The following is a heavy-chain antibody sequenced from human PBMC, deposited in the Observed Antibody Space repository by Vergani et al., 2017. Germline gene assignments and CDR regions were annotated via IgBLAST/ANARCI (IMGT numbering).Heavy chain of an antibody. CDR1: GYTFTRYN. D-gene: IGHD3-22*01. J-gene: IGHJ6*02. V-gene: IGHV1-46*01. CDR2: INPSGGST. Sequence: QVQLVQSGAEVKKPGASVKVSCKASGYTFTRYNMHWVRQAPGPGLEWMGIINPSGGSTSYAQKFQGRVTMTRDTSTSTVYMELSSLRSEDTAVYYCARWYYYDSSGYYYPDYYYGMDVWGQGILVTVSS. CDR3: ARWYYYDSSGYYYPDYYYGMDV.